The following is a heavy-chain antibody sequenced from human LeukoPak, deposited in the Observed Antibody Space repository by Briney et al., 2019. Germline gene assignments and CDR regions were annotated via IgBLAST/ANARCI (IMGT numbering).Heavy chain of an antibody. CDR1: GGTFSSYA. J-gene: IGHJ6*02. CDR2: IIPIFGTA. V-gene: IGHV1-69*13. Sequence: ASVKVSCKASGGTFSSYAISWVRQAPGQGLEWMGGIIPIFGTANYAQKFQGRVTITADESTSTAYMELSSLRSDDTAVYYCAREGTEWSSWYDAQGVDHNYYYGMDVWGQGTTVTVSS. CDR3: AREGTEWSSWYDAQGVDHNYYYGMDV. D-gene: IGHD6-13*01.